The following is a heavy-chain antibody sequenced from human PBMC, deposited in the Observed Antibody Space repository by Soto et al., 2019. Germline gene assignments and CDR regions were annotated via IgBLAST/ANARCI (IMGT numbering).Heavy chain of an antibody. Sequence: PGGSLRLSCAASGFTFSSYWMSWVRQAPGKGLEWVANIKQDGSEKYYVDSVKGRFTISRDNAKNSLYLQMNSLRAEDTAVYYCARWFGELSFVHYYYYMDVWGKGTTVTVSS. D-gene: IGHD3-10*01. CDR2: IKQDGSEK. J-gene: IGHJ6*03. CDR3: ARWFGELSFVHYYYYMDV. V-gene: IGHV3-7*01. CDR1: GFTFSSYW.